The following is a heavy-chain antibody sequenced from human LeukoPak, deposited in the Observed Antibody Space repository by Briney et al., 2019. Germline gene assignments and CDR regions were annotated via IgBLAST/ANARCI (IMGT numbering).Heavy chain of an antibody. J-gene: IGHJ3*02. CDR1: GDSVSSNSAA. Sequence: SQTLSLTCAISGDSVSSNSAAWNWIRQSPSRGLEWLGRTYYRSQWYNDYALSVESQITINPDTSKNQFSLQLNSVTPEDTAVYYCAREVVAGDDAFDIWGQGTMVTVSS. D-gene: IGHD2-15*01. CDR2: TYYRSQWYN. CDR3: AREVVAGDDAFDI. V-gene: IGHV6-1*01.